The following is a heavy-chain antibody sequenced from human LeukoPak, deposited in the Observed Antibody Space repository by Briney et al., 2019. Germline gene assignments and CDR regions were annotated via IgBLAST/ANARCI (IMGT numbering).Heavy chain of an antibody. CDR3: AKDTLVGATTGAFDI. CDR2: ISWKSDSI. CDR1: GFTFDDYA. V-gene: IGHV3-9*03. D-gene: IGHD1-26*01. J-gene: IGHJ3*02. Sequence: PLRLSCAASGFTFDDYAMHWVRQAPGKGLEWVSGISWKSDSIGYADSVKGRFTISRDNAKNSLYLQMNSLRAEDMALYYCAKDTLVGATTGAFDIWGQGTMVTVSS.